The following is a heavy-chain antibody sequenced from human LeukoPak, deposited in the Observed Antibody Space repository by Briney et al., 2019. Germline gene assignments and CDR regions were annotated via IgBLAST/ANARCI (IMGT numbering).Heavy chain of an antibody. Sequence: GASVKVSCKASGYTFTSYYIHWVRQAPGQRLEWMGIINPSGGSTSYAQKFQGRVTMTRDMSTSTVYMELSILRSEDTAVYYCARVPVLRYFDWLLRSGYFDYWGQGTLVTVSS. CDR2: INPSGGST. D-gene: IGHD3-9*01. CDR1: GYTFTSYY. CDR3: ARVPVLRYFDWLLRSGYFDY. J-gene: IGHJ4*02. V-gene: IGHV1-46*01.